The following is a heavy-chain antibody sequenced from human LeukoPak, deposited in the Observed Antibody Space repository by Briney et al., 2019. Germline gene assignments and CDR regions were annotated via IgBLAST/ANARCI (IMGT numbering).Heavy chain of an antibody. Sequence: PGGSLRLSCAASGFTFSSYVMHWVRHAPGKGLEWVAVTWYDGTNKYFADSVRGRFSISRDNSKNTLYLQMNSLRAEDTAVYYCARGDRSSWFNFDYWGQGTLVTVSS. CDR2: TWYDGTNK. CDR1: GFTFSSYV. V-gene: IGHV3-33*01. D-gene: IGHD6-13*01. CDR3: ARGDRSSWFNFDY. J-gene: IGHJ4*02.